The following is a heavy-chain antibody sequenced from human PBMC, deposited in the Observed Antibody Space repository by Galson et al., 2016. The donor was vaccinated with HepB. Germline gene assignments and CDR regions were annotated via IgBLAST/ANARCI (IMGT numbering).Heavy chain of an antibody. Sequence: SLRLSCAASGFTFSSYSMNWVRQSPGKGLEWVSAISGSSDYLYYADSVRGRFTISRDNTKNSLYLQMNGLRADDTALYYCARDLLMGHTRGSFDIWGQGTPVAVSS. CDR1: GFTFSSYS. CDR3: ARDLLMGHTRGSFDI. D-gene: IGHD2-8*02. V-gene: IGHV3-21*06. CDR2: ISGSSDYL. J-gene: IGHJ3*02.